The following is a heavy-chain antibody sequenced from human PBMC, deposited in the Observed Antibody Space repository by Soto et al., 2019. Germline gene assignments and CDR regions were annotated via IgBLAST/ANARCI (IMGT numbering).Heavy chain of an antibody. V-gene: IGHV3-43*01. CDR1: GFTVDDYT. J-gene: IGHJ5*02. CDR3: ARDPGP. CDR2: ISWDGGST. Sequence: GGSLRLSCAASGFTVDDYTMHWVRQAPGKGLEWVSLISWDGGSTYYADSVKGRLTISRDNAKNSLYLQMNSLGAEDTGVYYCARDPGPWGKGTLVAVSS.